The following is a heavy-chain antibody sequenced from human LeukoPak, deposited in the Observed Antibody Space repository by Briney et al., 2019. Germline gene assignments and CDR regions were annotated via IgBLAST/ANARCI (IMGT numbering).Heavy chain of an antibody. V-gene: IGHV4-39*01. CDR3: AVSQRFAEPPGD. D-gene: IGHD1-14*01. CDR2: LYYSGST. CDR1: GDSISSSTYY. J-gene: IGHJ4*02. Sequence: SATLSLTCSVSGDSISSSTYYWGWLRQPPGKGLEWIGSLYYSGSTYYNPSLKSRVTFSVDTSKNQFSLNLSSVTAADTAVYYCAVSQRFAEPPGDWGQGTLVTVSS.